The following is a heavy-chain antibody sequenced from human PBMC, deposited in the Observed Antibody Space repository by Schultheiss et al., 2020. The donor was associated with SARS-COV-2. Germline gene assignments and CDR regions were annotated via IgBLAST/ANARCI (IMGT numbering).Heavy chain of an antibody. Sequence: SETLSLTCSVSGGSFSSYYWSWIRQTPGKGLEWIGYIYYSGSSNYNPSLKSRVTISIDTSKKQISLNLRSLTAADTAFYYCARGEGYSYAYDYWGQGTLVTVSS. J-gene: IGHJ4*02. CDR2: IYYSGSS. CDR1: GGSFSSYY. CDR3: ARGEGYSYAYDY. V-gene: IGHV4-59*01. D-gene: IGHD5-18*01.